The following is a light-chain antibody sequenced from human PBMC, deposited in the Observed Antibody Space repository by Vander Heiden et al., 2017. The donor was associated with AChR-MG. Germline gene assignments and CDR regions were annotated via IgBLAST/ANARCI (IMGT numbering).Light chain of an antibody. V-gene: IGLV1-44*01. Sequence: QSVLTQPPSASGTPGQRVTIPCSASSSNLGSTTVNWYQRLPGTAPKLLIFRGDQRPSGVPDRFSGSKSDTSASLAISGLQSEDEADYYCAAWDDSLLGLVFGGGTKLTVL. CDR2: RGD. CDR1: SSNLGSTT. CDR3: AAWDDSLLGLV. J-gene: IGLJ3*02.